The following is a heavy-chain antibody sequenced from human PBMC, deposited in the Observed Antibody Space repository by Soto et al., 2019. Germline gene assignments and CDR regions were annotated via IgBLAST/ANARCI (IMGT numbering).Heavy chain of an antibody. D-gene: IGHD3-10*01. CDR2: VSYSGGT. V-gene: IGHV4-39*01. CDR1: GGSITDSAFS. J-gene: IGHJ5*02. Sequence: QLQLQESGPGLVKPSETLSLTCTVSGGSITDSAFSWGWIRQPPGKGLEWIASVSYSGGTFYNPSLKSRVTISVDTSKNQFSLQLNSVTAEDTAVSRCAPGDPWRGWFDPWGQGTLVRVS. CDR3: APGDPWRGWFDP.